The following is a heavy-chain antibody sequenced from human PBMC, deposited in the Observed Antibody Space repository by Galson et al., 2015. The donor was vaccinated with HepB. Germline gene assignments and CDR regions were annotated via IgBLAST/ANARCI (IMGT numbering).Heavy chain of an antibody. CDR2: ISWDGGST. J-gene: IGHJ3*02. D-gene: IGHD6-19*01. Sequence: SLRLSCAASGFTFDDYTMHWVRQAPGKGLEWVSLISWDGGSTYYADSVKGRFTISRDNSKNSLYLQMNSLRTEDTALYYCAKDTDSSGWYDFDIWGQGTMVTVSS. CDR3: AKDTDSSGWYDFDI. CDR1: GFTFDDYT. V-gene: IGHV3-43*01.